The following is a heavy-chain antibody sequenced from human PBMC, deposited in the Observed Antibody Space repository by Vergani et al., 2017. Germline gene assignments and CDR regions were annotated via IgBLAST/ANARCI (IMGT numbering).Heavy chain of an antibody. CDR3: AREANLRFLEWLLSDAFDI. Sequence: EVQLVESGGGLVKPGGSLRLSCAASGFTFSSYSMNWVRQAPGKGLEWVSSISSSSSYIYYADSVKGRFTISRDNAKHSLYLQMNSLRAEDTAVYYCAREANLRFLEWLLSDAFDIWGQGTMVTVSS. V-gene: IGHV3-21*01. CDR2: ISSSSSYI. CDR1: GFTFSSYS. J-gene: IGHJ3*02. D-gene: IGHD3-3*01.